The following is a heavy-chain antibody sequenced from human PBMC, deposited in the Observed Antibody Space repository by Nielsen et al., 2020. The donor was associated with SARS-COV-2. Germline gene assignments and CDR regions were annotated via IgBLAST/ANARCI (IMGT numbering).Heavy chain of an antibody. J-gene: IGHJ2*01. CDR2: ITMSGAYM. CDR1: GFRFTSYT. CDR3: ARDQDGGAATSNWYFDR. Sequence: GGSLRLSCAASGFRFTSYTMNWVRQAPGKGLEWVASITMSGAYMYYADSVRGRFTVSRDNAENSLYLQMNSLRDEDTAVYYCARDQDGGAATSNWYFDRWGRGTLVIVSS. V-gene: IGHV3-21*01. D-gene: IGHD6-25*01.